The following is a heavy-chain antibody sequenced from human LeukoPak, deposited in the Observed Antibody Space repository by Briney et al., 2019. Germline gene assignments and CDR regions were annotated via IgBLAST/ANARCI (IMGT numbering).Heavy chain of an antibody. CDR3: ARAQSVSMIVVVPHLDY. CDR1: GYNFTNYY. D-gene: IGHD3-22*01. V-gene: IGHV1-46*01. J-gene: IGHJ4*02. Sequence: ASVKVSCKASGYNFTNYYIHWVRQAPGQGLEYMGVINPRGGSTSYAQKFQGRVTMTRDTSTSTVYMELSSLRSEDTALYYCARAQSVSMIVVVPHLDYWGQGTLVTVSS. CDR2: INPRGGST.